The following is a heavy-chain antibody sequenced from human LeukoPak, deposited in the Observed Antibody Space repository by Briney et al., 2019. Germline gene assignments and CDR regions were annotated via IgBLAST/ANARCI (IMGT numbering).Heavy chain of an antibody. V-gene: IGHV3-74*01. J-gene: IGHJ4*02. CDR3: TSPPSIAVADPFDS. CDR1: GFAVSSNH. CDR2: INSDGSSI. Sequence: PGGSLRLSCAASGFAVSSNHMNWVRQAPGKGLEWVSAINSDGSSINYADSVQGRFTISRDNAKNMLYLQMDSLRAEDTSVYYCTSPPSIAVADPFDSWGQGTLVTVSS. D-gene: IGHD6-19*01.